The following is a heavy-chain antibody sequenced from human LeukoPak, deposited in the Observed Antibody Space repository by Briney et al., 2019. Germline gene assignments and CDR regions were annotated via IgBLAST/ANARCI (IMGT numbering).Heavy chain of an antibody. J-gene: IGHJ4*02. CDR2: IRYDGSNK. CDR1: GFTFSSYG. V-gene: IGHV3-30*02. D-gene: IGHD4-17*01. CDR3: AITVTDYFDY. Sequence: GGSLRLSCAASGFTFSSYGMHWVRQAPGKGLEWVAFIRYDGSNKYYADSVKGRFTISRHNSKNTLYRQMNSLRAEDTAVYYCAITVTDYFDYWGQGTLVTVSS.